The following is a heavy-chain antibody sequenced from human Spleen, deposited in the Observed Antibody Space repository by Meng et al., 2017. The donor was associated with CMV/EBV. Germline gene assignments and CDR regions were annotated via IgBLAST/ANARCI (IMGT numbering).Heavy chain of an antibody. V-gene: IGHV3-53*01. D-gene: IGHD4-17*01. J-gene: IGHJ4*02. CDR3: AIDGSRNGDYNPGWDY. CDR2: ISCGGST. Sequence: VELGVGLTPTGVSLRLDCVASRVTVSRNYMSWVRHAPGKRLGCVTGISCGGSTCYADSVMGRFTNSRDNSKNTLYLQMTSLRAEDTAVYYCAIDGSRNGDYNPGWDYWGQGTLVTVSS. CDR1: RVTVSRNY.